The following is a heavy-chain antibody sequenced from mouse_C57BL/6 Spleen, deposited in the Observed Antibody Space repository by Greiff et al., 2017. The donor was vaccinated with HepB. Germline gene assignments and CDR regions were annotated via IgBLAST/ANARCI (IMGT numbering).Heavy chain of an antibody. CDR2: IHPNSGST. J-gene: IGHJ1*03. CDR1: GYTFTSYW. D-gene: IGHD2-2*01. CDR3: ARVGYDEYFDV. V-gene: IGHV1-64*01. Sequence: VQLQQPGAELVKPGASVKLSCKASGYTFTSYWMHWVKQRPGQGLEWIGMIHPNSGSTNYNEKFKSKATLTVDKSSSTAYMQLSSLTSEDSAVYYCARVGYDEYFDVWGTGTTVTVSS.